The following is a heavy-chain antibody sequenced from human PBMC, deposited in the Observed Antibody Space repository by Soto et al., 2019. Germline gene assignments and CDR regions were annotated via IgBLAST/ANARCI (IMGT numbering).Heavy chain of an antibody. J-gene: IGHJ4*02. CDR2: IYYTEST. Sequence: SETLPLTSTVSVGSISSYYWGWIRQPPGKGLEWIGYIYYTESTSYKPSLKSRVTMSLDPSKNHFSLRLSSAPAAATAVYYFARDVRHWSGFTWKQSFDYWRKGPLVTVSS. V-gene: IGHV4-59*01. CDR3: ARDVRHWSGFTWKQSFDY. CDR1: VGSISSYY. D-gene: IGHD3-3*01.